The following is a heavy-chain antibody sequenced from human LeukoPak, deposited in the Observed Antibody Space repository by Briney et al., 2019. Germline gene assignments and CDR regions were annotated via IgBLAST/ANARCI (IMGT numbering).Heavy chain of an antibody. D-gene: IGHD2/OR15-2a*01. Sequence: GGSLRLSCVVSGITLRHYAMSWGRQAPGKGLEWVSGISESGGSTNSADSVKGRFHISRDNSMNTVYLQMNSLRAEDTAVYYCAREGNHDPRFDYWGQGPLVTVSS. CDR3: AREGNHDPRFDY. J-gene: IGHJ4*02. V-gene: IGHV3-23*01. CDR2: ISESGGST. CDR1: GITLRHYA.